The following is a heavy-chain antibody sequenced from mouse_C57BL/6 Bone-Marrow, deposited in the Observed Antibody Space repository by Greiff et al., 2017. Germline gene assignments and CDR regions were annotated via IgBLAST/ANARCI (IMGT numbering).Heavy chain of an antibody. J-gene: IGHJ1*03. CDR1: GFNIKDDY. CDR3: TKYDGSNWYFDV. V-gene: IGHV14-4*01. Sequence: VQLQQSGAELVRPGASVKLSCTASGFNIKDDYMHWVKQRPEQGLEWIGWIDPENGDTEYASKFQGKATITADTSSNTAYLHLSSLTSEDTAVYDCTKYDGSNWYFDVWGTGTTVTVSA. CDR2: IDPENGDT. D-gene: IGHD1-1*01.